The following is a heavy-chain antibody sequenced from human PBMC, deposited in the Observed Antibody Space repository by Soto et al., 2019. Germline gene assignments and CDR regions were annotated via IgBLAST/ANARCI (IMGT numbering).Heavy chain of an antibody. CDR3: ARGPKHYSDYLHDFDY. D-gene: IGHD4-17*01. V-gene: IGHV4-39*01. CDR1: GGYMSSSSNY. Sequence: SDTLSLTCSVSGGYMSSSSNYWGWIRQAPGKGLEWIGSINYSVTTYHNPSLKSLVTISVDTSTSQFSLKLTSVTAADTAVYYCARGPKHYSDYLHDFDYWAQGTLVT. J-gene: IGHJ4*02. CDR2: INYSVTT.